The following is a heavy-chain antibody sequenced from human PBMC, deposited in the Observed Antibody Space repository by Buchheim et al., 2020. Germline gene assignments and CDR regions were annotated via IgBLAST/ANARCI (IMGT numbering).Heavy chain of an antibody. CDR2: IIAYNGKT. J-gene: IGHJ6*02. Sequence: QVQLVQSGAEVKKPGASVKVSCKASGYTFTSYGISWVRQAPGQGLEWLGWIIAYNGKTNYAQSLQGRFTITTDTSTSTAYLELRSLRSDDTAVYYCARGGVYYGSGTLHVYYSFGMDVWGQGTT. V-gene: IGHV1-18*01. CDR3: ARGGVYYGSGTLHVYYSFGMDV. D-gene: IGHD3-10*01. CDR1: GYTFTSYG.